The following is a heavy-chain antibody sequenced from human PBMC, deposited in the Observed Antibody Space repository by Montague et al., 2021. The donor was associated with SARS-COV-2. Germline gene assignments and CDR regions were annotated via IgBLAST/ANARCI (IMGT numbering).Heavy chain of an antibody. CDR2: ITYDGIDK. CDR1: GFLFSNFA. Sequence: SLSLSFAASGFLFSNFAFHWVRQAPGRGLEWLAIITYDGIDKFYADSVKGRFTISRDNSKNILYLQMNSLRAEDTAVYYCARVGSSSWYFDYWGQGTLVTVSS. D-gene: IGHD6-13*01. J-gene: IGHJ4*02. V-gene: IGHV3-30*04. CDR3: ARVGSSSWYFDY.